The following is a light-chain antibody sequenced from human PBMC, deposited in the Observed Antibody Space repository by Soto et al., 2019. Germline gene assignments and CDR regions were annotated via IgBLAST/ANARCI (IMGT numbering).Light chain of an antibody. CDR3: TSYAGGNNV. CDR2: EVN. CDR1: SSDVGGYNY. J-gene: IGLJ1*01. Sequence: QSALTQPPSASGSPGQSVTISCTGSSSDVGGYNYVSWYQQHPGKVPKFMVYEVNKRPSGVPDRFSGSKSGNTASLTVSGLQVEDEADYYCTSYAGGNNVFGTGTKLTVL. V-gene: IGLV2-8*01.